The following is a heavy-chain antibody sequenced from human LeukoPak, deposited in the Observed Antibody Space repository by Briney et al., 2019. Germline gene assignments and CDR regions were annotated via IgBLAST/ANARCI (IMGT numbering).Heavy chain of an antibody. J-gene: IGHJ4*02. CDR2: IKQHGSEK. D-gene: IGHD2-21*01. CDR3: ARLWPFDY. CDR1: GFTFSSYW. Sequence: TGGSLRLSCAGSGFTFSSYWMSWVRQAPGKGLERVANIKQHGSEKYYVDSVKGRFTISRDDAKNSLYLQMNSLRAEDTAVYYCARLWPFDYWGQGTLVTVSS. V-gene: IGHV3-7*01.